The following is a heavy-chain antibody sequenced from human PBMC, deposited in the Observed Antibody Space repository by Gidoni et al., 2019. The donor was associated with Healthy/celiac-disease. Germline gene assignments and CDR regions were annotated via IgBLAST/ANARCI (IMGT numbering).Heavy chain of an antibody. CDR2: IYWDDDK. V-gene: IGHV2-5*02. CDR1: GFSLSTSGVG. Sequence: QITLKESGPTLVKPTQTLTLTCTFSGFSLSTSGVGVGWIRQPPGTALQWLALIYWDDDKRYSPSLKSRLTITKDTSKNQVVLTMTNMDPVDTATYYCAHRLMVRADFDYWGQGTLVTVSS. J-gene: IGHJ4*02. CDR3: AHRLMVRADFDY. D-gene: IGHD3-10*01.